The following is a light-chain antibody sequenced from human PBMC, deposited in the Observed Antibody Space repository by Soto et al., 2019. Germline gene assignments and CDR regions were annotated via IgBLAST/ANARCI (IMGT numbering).Light chain of an antibody. J-gene: IGKJ4*01. V-gene: IGKV3-15*01. CDR3: QQHNDWPLT. Sequence: EIVMTQSQATLSVSPGERVTLSCRASQSVSNNLAWYQQKPGQAPRLLIYGATATATGIPARFSGSGSGTEFTLTISSLQSEDFAVYYCQQHNDWPLTFGGGTKVEIK. CDR1: QSVSNN. CDR2: GAT.